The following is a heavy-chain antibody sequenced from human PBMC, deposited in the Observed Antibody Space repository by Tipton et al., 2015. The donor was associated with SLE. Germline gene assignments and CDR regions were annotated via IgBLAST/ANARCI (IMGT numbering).Heavy chain of an antibody. D-gene: IGHD3-22*01. J-gene: IGHJ4*02. Sequence: TLSLTCAVSGYSISSTYYWGWVRQPPGKGLEWIGSIYHSGNTYYNPSLKSRVTISVDTSKNQFSLKLYSVTAADTAVYYCARLIEYYDSSGLDYWGQGTLVTVSS. CDR2: IYHSGNT. CDR1: GYSISSTYY. CDR3: ARLIEYYDSSGLDY. V-gene: IGHV4-38-2*01.